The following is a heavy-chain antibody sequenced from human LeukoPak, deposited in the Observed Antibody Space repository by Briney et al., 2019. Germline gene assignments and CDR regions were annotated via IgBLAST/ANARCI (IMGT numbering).Heavy chain of an antibody. D-gene: IGHD2-2*02. CDR3: AREDCSSTSCYTYYFDY. V-gene: IGHV4-4*02. CDR2: IYHSGST. J-gene: IGHJ4*02. CDR1: GGSISSSNW. Sequence: PSETLSLTCAVSGGSISSSNWWSWVRQPPGKGLEWIGEIYHSGSTNYNPSLKSRVTISVDTSKNQFSLKLSSVTAADTAVYYCAREDCSSTSCYTYYFDYWGQGTLVTVSS.